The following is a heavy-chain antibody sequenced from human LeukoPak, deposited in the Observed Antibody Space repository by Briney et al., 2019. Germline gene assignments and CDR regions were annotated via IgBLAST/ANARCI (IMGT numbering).Heavy chain of an antibody. V-gene: IGHV4-59*11. J-gene: IGHJ4*02. CDR3: ARVDSSGYYTFFDY. D-gene: IGHD3-22*01. CDR1: GGSISSHN. CDR2: IYNSGSP. Sequence: PSETLSLTCTVSGGSISSHNWNWIRQPPGKGLEWIGDIYNSGSPNYNPSLKSRVTTSVDTSKNQFSLKLSSVTAADTAEYYCARVDSSGYYTFFDYWGQGTLVTVSS.